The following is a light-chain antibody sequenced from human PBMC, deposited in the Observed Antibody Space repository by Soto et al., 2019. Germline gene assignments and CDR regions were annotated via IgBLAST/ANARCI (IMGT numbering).Light chain of an antibody. CDR1: QSVGRD. Sequence: EIVMTQSPGTLSLSPGERATLSCRASQSVGRDLAWYQQKPGQAPRLLIYGASTWATGIPASFSGSGSGAEFTLTISSLQSEDFAVYYCQQYNDWPFTFGGGTKVEIK. V-gene: IGKV3-15*01. CDR3: QQYNDWPFT. J-gene: IGKJ4*01. CDR2: GAS.